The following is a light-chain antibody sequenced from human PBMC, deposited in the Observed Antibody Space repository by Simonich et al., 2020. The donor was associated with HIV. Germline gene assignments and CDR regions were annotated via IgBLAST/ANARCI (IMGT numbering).Light chain of an antibody. CDR2: WAS. Sequence: DIVMTQSPDSLAVSLGERATINCKSNQSVLYSSNNKNYLAWYQQKPGQPPKLLIYWASTRESGVPDRFSGSGSGTDFTLTISSLQAEDVAVYYCQQYYSTPVTFGGGTKVEIK. J-gene: IGKJ4*01. CDR1: QSVLYSSNNKNY. V-gene: IGKV4-1*01. CDR3: QQYYSTPVT.